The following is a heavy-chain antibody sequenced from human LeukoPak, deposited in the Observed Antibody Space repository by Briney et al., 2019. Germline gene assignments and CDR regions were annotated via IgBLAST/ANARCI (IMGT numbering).Heavy chain of an antibody. J-gene: IGHJ4*02. D-gene: IGHD3-10*01. CDR3: AREIYIGYYYGSRSSHYFDY. CDR2: ISSSSSYI. V-gene: IGHV3-21*01. Sequence: PGGSLRLSCAASGFTFSSYSMNWVRQAPGKGLEWVSSISSSSSYIYYADSVKGRFTISRDNAKNSLYLQMNSLRAEDTAVYYCAREIYIGYYYGSRSSHYFDYWGQGTLVTVSS. CDR1: GFTFSSYS.